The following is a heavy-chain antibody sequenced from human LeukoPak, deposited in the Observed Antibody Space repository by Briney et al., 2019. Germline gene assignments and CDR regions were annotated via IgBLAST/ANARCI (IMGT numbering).Heavy chain of an antibody. CDR1: GFTSSSYA. CDR3: AREPFSGSSLD. CDR2: ISYDGSNK. J-gene: IGHJ4*02. V-gene: IGHV3-30-3*01. D-gene: IGHD6-13*01. Sequence: GGSLRLSCAASGFTSSSYAMHWVRQAPGKGLEWVAVISYDGSNKYYADSVKGRFTISRDNSKNTLYLQMNSLRAEDTAVYYCAREPFSGSSLDWGQGTLVTVSS.